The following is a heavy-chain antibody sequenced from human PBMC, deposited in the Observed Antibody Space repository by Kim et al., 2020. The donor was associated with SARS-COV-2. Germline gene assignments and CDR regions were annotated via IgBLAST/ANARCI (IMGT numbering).Heavy chain of an antibody. Sequence: GGSLRLSCATSGFTFSAYDMKWVRQAPGKGLEWLSFITKSSATIYYADSVQGRFTISRDNAKNSLYLQMNSLRDEDTALYYCVRDRMGGAFDIWGQGTMVTVSS. CDR2: ITKSSATI. V-gene: IGHV3-48*02. CDR3: VRDRMGGAFDI. J-gene: IGHJ3*02. CDR1: GFTFSAYD. D-gene: IGHD3-16*01.